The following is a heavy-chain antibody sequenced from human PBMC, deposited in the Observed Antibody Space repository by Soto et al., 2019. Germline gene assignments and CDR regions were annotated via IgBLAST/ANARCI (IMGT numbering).Heavy chain of an antibody. D-gene: IGHD6-13*01. V-gene: IGHV1-18*01. CDR3: ARDIKLAAADPPLYGMDV. CDR2: ISAYNGNT. Sequence: ASVKVSCKASGYTFTSYGIIWVRQAPGQGLEWMGWISAYNGNTNYAQKLQGRVTMTTDTSTSTAYMELRSLRSDDTAVYYCARDIKLAAADPPLYGMDVWGQGTTVTVSS. J-gene: IGHJ6*02. CDR1: GYTFTSYG.